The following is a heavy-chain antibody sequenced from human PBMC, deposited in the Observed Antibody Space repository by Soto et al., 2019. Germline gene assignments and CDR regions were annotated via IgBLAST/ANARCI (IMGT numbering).Heavy chain of an antibody. CDR3: AKASAPGQVVPAALVGSAFDI. CDR2: ISGSGGST. CDR1: EFTFSGYA. D-gene: IGHD2-2*01. Sequence: PGGSLSLSCAASEFTFSGYAMSWVRQAPGKGLEWVSAISGSGGSTYYADSVKGRFTISRDNSKNTLYLQMNSLRAEDTAVYYCAKASAPGQVVPAALVGSAFDIWGQGTMVTVSS. V-gene: IGHV3-23*01. J-gene: IGHJ3*02.